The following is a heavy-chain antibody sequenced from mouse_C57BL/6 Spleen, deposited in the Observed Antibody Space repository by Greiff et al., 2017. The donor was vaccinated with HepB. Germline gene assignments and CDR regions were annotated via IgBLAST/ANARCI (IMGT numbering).Heavy chain of an antibody. D-gene: IGHD1-1*01. CDR3: ACSITTVEGYYFDY. CDR2: IYPRDGST. Sequence: VQLQQSDAELVKPGASVKISCKVSGYTFTDHTIHWMKQRPEQGLEWIGYIYPRDGSTKYNEKFKGKATLTADKSASTAYMQLNSLQSEDSAVYFVACSITTVEGYYFDYWGQGTTLTVSS. V-gene: IGHV1-78*01. CDR1: GYTFTDHT. J-gene: IGHJ2*01.